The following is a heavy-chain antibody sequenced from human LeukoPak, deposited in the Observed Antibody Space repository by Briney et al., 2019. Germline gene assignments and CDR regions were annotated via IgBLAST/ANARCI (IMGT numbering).Heavy chain of an antibody. V-gene: IGHV3-23*01. CDR1: GFTFSSYA. J-gene: IGHJ4*02. Sequence: GGSLRLSCAASGFTFSSYAMSWVRQAPGKGLEWVSAISGSGGSTYYADSVKGRFTISRDNSKNTLYLQMNSLRAEDTAVYYCAKSDGICKKTGYFDYWGQGTLVTVSS. D-gene: IGHD7-27*01. CDR3: AKSDGICKKTGYFDY. CDR2: ISGSGGST.